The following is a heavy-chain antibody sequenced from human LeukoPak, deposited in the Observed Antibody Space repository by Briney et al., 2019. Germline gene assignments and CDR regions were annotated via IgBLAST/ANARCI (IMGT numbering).Heavy chain of an antibody. V-gene: IGHV3-21*01. CDR3: ARDWVDSISPGTYYGMDV. D-gene: IGHD6-13*01. Sequence: GGSLRLSCAASGFTFTSYSMNWVRQAPGKGLEWVSSISSSSSYIYHADSVKGRFTISRDNAKNSLYLQMNSLRAEDTAVYSCARDWVDSISPGTYYGMDVWGQGPTATVSS. J-gene: IGHJ6*02. CDR2: ISSSSSYI. CDR1: GFTFTSYS.